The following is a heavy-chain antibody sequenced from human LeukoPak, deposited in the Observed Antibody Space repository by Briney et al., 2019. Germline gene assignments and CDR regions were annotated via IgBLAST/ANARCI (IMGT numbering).Heavy chain of an antibody. V-gene: IGHV3-21*01. CDR2: ISHSSTYI. Sequence: GGSLRLSCAASGFTFSTFGFNWVRQAPGKGLEWVSSISHSSTYISYADSVKGRFTISRDNARNSLYLQMDSLRVEDTAVYYCARGYYYDGSVAYWGQGTLVTVSS. CDR3: ARGYYYDGSVAY. CDR1: GFTFSTFG. D-gene: IGHD3-22*01. J-gene: IGHJ4*02.